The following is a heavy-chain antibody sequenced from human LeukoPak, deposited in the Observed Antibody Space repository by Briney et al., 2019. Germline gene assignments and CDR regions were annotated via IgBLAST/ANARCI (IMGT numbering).Heavy chain of an antibody. V-gene: IGHV1-3*01. D-gene: IGHD4-11*01. J-gene: IGHJ4*02. CDR2: INAGNGGT. CDR1: GYTFSRYV. Sequence: GASVKVSCKASGYTFSRYVVHWVRQAPGQRPEWMGWINAGNGGTKYSQNFQGRVTITWDRSANTAYMELSSLRSEDTAVYYCARRLKGSYGNPFDYWGQGTLVTVSS. CDR3: ARRLKGSYGNPFDY.